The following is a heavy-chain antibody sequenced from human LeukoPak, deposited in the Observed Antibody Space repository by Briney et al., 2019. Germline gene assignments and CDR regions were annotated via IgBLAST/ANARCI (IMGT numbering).Heavy chain of an antibody. CDR3: ARTMEPGGYPTFDY. CDR1: GFTFNTYA. V-gene: IGHV3-30-3*01. J-gene: IGHJ4*02. D-gene: IGHD5-12*01. Sequence: GRSLRLSCAASGFTFNTYALHWVRQAPGKGLEWVAVISDDGSSEYYADSVKGRFTISRDNSKSTVYLEMKSLTTEDTAVYYCARTMEPGGYPTFDYWGQGTLLTVPS. CDR2: ISDDGSSE.